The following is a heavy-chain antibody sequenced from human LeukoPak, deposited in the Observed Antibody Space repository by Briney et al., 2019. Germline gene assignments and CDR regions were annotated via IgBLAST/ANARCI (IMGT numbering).Heavy chain of an antibody. Sequence: GGSLRLSCAASGFTFSRYWMHWVRQAPGKGLVWVSRITSDGSSTSYADSVKGRFTISGDNAKNTLYLQMNSLRAEDTAVYYCAREDYGSGSYEFDYWGQGTLVTVSS. J-gene: IGHJ4*02. CDR1: GFTFSRYW. D-gene: IGHD3-10*01. V-gene: IGHV3-74*01. CDR2: ITSDGSST. CDR3: AREDYGSGSYEFDY.